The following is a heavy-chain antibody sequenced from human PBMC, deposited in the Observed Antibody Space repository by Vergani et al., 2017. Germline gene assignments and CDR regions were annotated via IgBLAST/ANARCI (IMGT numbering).Heavy chain of an antibody. CDR3: ARGTDTGSSVSYNYYAMDV. Sequence: QVQLVESGGGLVKPGGSLRLSCAASGFTFSDHYMSWVRQAPGKGLEWISYMSSGDSIYYADSVKGRFTVSRDNPKNTLYLQMNSLRAEDTAVYYCARGTDTGSSVSYNYYAMDVWGQGTTVSVSS. CDR2: MSSGDSI. D-gene: IGHD3-9*01. V-gene: IGHV3-11*04. J-gene: IGHJ6*02. CDR1: GFTFSDHY.